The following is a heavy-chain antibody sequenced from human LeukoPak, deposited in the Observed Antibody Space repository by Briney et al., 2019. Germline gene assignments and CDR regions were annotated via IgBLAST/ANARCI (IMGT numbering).Heavy chain of an antibody. Sequence: GGSLRLSCAASGFTFSSYAMTWVRQAPGKGLKWVSAISGNGLSTYYADSVKGRFTVSRDNSKNTLYLRMNSLRSEDTAVYFCAKDFRSSWYGVSDYWGQGTLVTVSS. V-gene: IGHV3-23*01. J-gene: IGHJ4*02. CDR1: GFTFSSYA. CDR2: ISGNGLST. CDR3: AKDFRSSWYGVSDY. D-gene: IGHD6-13*01.